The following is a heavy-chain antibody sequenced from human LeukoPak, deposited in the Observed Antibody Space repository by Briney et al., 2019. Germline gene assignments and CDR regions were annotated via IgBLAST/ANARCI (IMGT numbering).Heavy chain of an antibody. V-gene: IGHV3-30-3*01. CDR2: ISYDRSNK. CDR3: ARVNCSGGSCYLGSYYYGMDV. CDR1: GFTFSSYA. Sequence: GGSLRLSCAASGFTFSSYAMHWVRQAPGKGLEWVAVISYDRSNKYYADSVKGRFTISRDNSKNTLYLQMNSLRAEDTAVYYCARVNCSGGSCYLGSYYYGMDVWGQGTTVTVSS. D-gene: IGHD2-15*01. J-gene: IGHJ6*02.